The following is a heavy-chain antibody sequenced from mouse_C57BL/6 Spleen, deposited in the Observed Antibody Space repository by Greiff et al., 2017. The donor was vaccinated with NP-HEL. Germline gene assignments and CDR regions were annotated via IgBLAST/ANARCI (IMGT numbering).Heavy chain of an antibody. CDR3: ARERGSSRGFDV. CDR1: GYTFTSYW. V-gene: IGHV1-55*01. CDR2: IYPGSGST. J-gene: IGHJ1*03. Sequence: VQLQQPGAELVKPGASVKMSCKASGYTFTSYWITWVKQRPGQGLEWIGDIYPGSGSTNYNEKFKSKATLTVDTSSSTAYMQLSSLTSEDSAVYYCARERGSSRGFDVWGTGSTVTVSS.